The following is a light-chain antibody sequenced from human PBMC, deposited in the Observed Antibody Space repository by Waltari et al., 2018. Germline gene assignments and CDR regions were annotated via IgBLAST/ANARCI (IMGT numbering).Light chain of an antibody. Sequence: HSALTQPASVSGSLGQSITIYCTATTRDVGNVNHVSCYQQHPSKAPNLTIYEVSKRPLRVPSRFSGSKSGNAASLTISGLQAEDEADYYCSSYAGGSIVIFGGGTKVTVL. CDR1: TRDVGNVNH. CDR2: EVS. V-gene: IGLV2-23*02. J-gene: IGLJ2*01. CDR3: SSYAGGSIVI.